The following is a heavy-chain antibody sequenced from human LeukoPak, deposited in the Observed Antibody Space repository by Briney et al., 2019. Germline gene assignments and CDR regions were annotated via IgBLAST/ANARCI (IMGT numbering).Heavy chain of an antibody. CDR1: GGSISSYY. D-gene: IGHD1-26*01. V-gene: IGHV4-59*01. Sequence: SETLSLTCTVSGGSISSYYWSWIRQPPGKGLEWIGYIYYSGSTNYNPSLKSRVTISVDTSKNQFSLRLSSVTAADTAVYYCAKDVGKWESLHFFDYWGQGTLVTVSS. J-gene: IGHJ4*02. CDR3: AKDVGKWESLHFFDY. CDR2: IYYSGST.